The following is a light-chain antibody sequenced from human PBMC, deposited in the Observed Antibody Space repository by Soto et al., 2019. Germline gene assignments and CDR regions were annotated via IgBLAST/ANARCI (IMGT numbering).Light chain of an antibody. Sequence: NFMLTQPHSVSVSPGKTVTISCTRSSVSIGSNSVQWNQQRPGSSPTTVIYEDNQRPSGVPDRFSGSIDSSSHSASLTISGLKTEDEADYYCQSFDSRLFGGGTKVTVL. CDR3: QSFDSRL. V-gene: IGLV6-57*01. J-gene: IGLJ3*02. CDR2: EDN. CDR1: SVSIGSNS.